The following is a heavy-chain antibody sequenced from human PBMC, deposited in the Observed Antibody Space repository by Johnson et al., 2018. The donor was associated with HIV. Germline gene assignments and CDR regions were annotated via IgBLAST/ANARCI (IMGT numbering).Heavy chain of an antibody. V-gene: IGHV3-43*01. Sequence: DDYTMHWVRQAPRKGLEWVSLISWDGESEKNYVDSVKGRFTISRDDAKTSLYLQMNSLTAEDTAVYYCARGDIVVVPAATRAQDAFDIWGQGTMVTVSS. CDR2: ISWDGESE. CDR3: ARGDIVVVPAATRAQDAFDI. D-gene: IGHD2-2*01. J-gene: IGHJ3*02. CDR1: DDYT.